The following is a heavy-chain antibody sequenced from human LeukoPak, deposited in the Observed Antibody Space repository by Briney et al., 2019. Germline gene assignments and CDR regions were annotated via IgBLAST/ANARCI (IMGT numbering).Heavy chain of an antibody. V-gene: IGHV1-69*13. CDR3: ARSAVTTGVTGFDY. D-gene: IGHD4-17*01. CDR1: GGTFSSYA. CDR2: IIPIFGTA. J-gene: IGHJ4*02. Sequence: SVKVSCKASGGTFSSYAISWVRQAPGQGLEWMGGIIPIFGTANYAQKLQGRVTITADESTSTAYMELSSLRSEDTAVYYCARSAVTTGVTGFDYWGQGTLVTVSS.